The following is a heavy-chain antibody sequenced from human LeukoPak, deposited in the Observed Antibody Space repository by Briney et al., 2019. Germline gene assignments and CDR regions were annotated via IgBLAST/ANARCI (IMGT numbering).Heavy chain of an antibody. Sequence: GGSLRLSCAASGFTVSSNYMSWVRQAPGKGLERVSIIYSGGSTYYADSVKGRFTISRDSSKNTLYLQMNSLRAEDTAVYYCAGDSSGYYYFGYWGQGTLVTVSS. CDR2: IYSGGST. J-gene: IGHJ4*02. V-gene: IGHV3-53*01. CDR1: GFTVSSNY. D-gene: IGHD3-22*01. CDR3: AGDSSGYYYFGY.